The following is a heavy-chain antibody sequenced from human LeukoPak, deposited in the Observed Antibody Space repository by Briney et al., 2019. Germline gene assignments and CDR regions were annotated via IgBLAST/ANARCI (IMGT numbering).Heavy chain of an antibody. CDR3: ASFSSSWDTDY. J-gene: IGHJ4*02. V-gene: IGHV4-38-2*02. D-gene: IGHD6-13*01. CDR2: IYHSGST. CDR1: GYSISSGYY. Sequence: PSETLSLTCTASGYSISSGYYWGWIRQPPGKGLEWIGSIYHSGSTYYNPSLKSRVTISVDTSKNQFSLKLSSVTAADTAVYYCASFSSSWDTDYWGQGTLVTVSS.